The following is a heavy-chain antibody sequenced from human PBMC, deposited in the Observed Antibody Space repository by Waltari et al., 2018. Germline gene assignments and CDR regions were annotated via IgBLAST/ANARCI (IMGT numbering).Heavy chain of an antibody. D-gene: IGHD2-15*01. CDR1: AIPFNTHW. J-gene: IGHJ1*01. Sequence: EVQLVESGGGLVQPGGSPRLSCSASAIPFNTHWMHWVRQAPGKGLVWVSRINSEGSSTSYADSVKGRFTISRDNAKNTLYLEMKSLRAEDTAVYYCAAPGGNDLEYLQRWGQGTLVTVSS. CDR3: AAPGGNDLEYLQR. CDR2: INSEGSST. V-gene: IGHV3-74*01.